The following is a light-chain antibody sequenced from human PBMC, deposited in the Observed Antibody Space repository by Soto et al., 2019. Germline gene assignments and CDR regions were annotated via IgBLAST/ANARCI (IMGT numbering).Light chain of an antibody. Sequence: DIQMTQSPSTLSASVGDRVTITCRASQSISRWLAWYQQKPGKAPRLLIFKASSLVSGVPSRFGGSGSGTEFTLTINSLQPDDYATYYCQQFHTYWTFGQGTKVDI. CDR1: QSISRW. J-gene: IGKJ1*01. CDR2: KAS. V-gene: IGKV1-5*03. CDR3: QQFHTYWT.